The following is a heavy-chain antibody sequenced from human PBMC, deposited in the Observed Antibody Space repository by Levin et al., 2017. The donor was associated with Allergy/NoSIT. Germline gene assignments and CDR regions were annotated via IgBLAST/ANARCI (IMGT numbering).Heavy chain of an antibody. V-gene: IGHV3-9*01. CDR2: ISWKGNII. CDR3: AKDSGSGDWAMDV. Sequence: GGSLRLSCAASGFTFYAYDMHWVRQVPGRGLEWVSGISWKGNIIGYADSVQGRFTISRDNAKNSLYLQMNRLRPEDTALYYCAKDSGSGDWAMDVWGQGTAVTVSS. J-gene: IGHJ6*02. D-gene: IGHD3-10*01. CDR1: GFTFYAYD.